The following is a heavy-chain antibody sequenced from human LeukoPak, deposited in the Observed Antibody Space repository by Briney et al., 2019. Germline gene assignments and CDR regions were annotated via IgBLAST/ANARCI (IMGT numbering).Heavy chain of an antibody. Sequence: ETLSLTCTVSGGSISSGGYYWSWIRQHPGKGLEWIGYIYYSGSTNYNPSLKSRVTISVDTSKNQFSLKLSSVTAADTAVYYCARSVVVTAIPPPDAFDIWGQGTMVTVSS. CDR1: GGSISSGGYY. CDR2: IYYSGST. J-gene: IGHJ3*02. D-gene: IGHD2-21*02. V-gene: IGHV4-61*08. CDR3: ARSVVVTAIPPPDAFDI.